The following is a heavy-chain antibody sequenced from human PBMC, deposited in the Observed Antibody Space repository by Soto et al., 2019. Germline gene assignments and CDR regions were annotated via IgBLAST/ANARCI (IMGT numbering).Heavy chain of an antibody. V-gene: IGHV3-30*18. Sequence: QVQLVESGGGVVQPGRSLRLSCAASGFTFSSYGMHWVRQAPGKGLEWVAVISYDGSNKYYADSVKGRFTISRDNSKNTLYLQMNSLRAEDTAVYYCVKDPTAGGTGTYYSYWGQGTLVTVSS. CDR2: ISYDGSNK. J-gene: IGHJ4*02. D-gene: IGHD3-10*01. CDR3: VKDPTAGGTGTYYSY. CDR1: GFTFSSYG.